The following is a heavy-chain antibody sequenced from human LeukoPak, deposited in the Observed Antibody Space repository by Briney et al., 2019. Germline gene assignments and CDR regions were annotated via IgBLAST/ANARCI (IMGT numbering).Heavy chain of an antibody. Sequence: SETLSLTCSVSGGSISSGTYYWSWIRQPAGKGLEWIGRIYTSGSISYGGSTDYNPSLKSRVTISVDTSKNQFSLKLSSVTAADTAVYYCASGDLSGSYSLYYWGQGTLVTVSS. V-gene: IGHV4-61*02. CDR2: IYTSGSISYGGST. CDR1: GGSISSGTYY. CDR3: ASGDLSGSYSLYY. J-gene: IGHJ4*02. D-gene: IGHD1-26*01.